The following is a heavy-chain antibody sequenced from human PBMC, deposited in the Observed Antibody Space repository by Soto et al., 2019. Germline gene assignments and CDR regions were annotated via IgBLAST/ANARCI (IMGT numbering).Heavy chain of an antibody. CDR3: FKKVTIFGLITHDAFDI. V-gene: IGHV3-9*01. D-gene: IGHD3-3*01. J-gene: IGHJ3*02. CDR1: GFTFDDYA. Sequence: EVQLVESGGGLVQPGRSLRLSCVASGFTFDDYAMHWVRHVPGKGLEWVAGIGWDSGSIGYAGSVKGRCTISRDNAKNSLELPMHSLRTEDTAVYYCFKKVTIFGLITHDAFDIWGQGTMVTVSS. CDR2: IGWDSGSI.